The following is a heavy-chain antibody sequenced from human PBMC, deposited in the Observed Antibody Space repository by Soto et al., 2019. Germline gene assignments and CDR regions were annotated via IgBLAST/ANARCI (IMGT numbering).Heavy chain of an antibody. CDR2: IYYSGST. CDR1: GGSISSSSYY. Sequence: QLQLQESGPGLVKPSETLSLTCTVSGGSISSSSYYWGWIRQPPGKGLEWIGSIYYSGSTYYNPSLKSRVTISVDTSKNQFSLKLSSVTAADTAVYYCRVWDGDASFYYYYGMDVWGHGTTVTVSS. J-gene: IGHJ6*02. D-gene: IGHD4-17*01. V-gene: IGHV4-39*01. CDR3: RVWDGDASFYYYYGMDV.